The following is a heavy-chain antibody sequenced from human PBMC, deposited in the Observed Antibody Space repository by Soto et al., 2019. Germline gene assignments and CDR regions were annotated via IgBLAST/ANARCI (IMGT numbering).Heavy chain of an antibody. D-gene: IGHD5-12*01. Sequence: ASVKVSCKASGYTFTSYGISWVRQAPGQGLEWMGWISTYNGNTNYAQKLQGRVTMTTDTSTSTAYMDLRSLRSDDTVVYYCARVKVVVATSDFDYWGQGTLVTVSS. CDR1: GYTFTSYG. V-gene: IGHV1-18*01. J-gene: IGHJ4*02. CDR3: ARVKVVVATSDFDY. CDR2: ISTYNGNT.